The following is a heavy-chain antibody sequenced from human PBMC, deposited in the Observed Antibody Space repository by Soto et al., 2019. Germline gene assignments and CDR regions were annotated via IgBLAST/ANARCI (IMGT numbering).Heavy chain of an antibody. CDR1: SGSISSYY. J-gene: IGHJ4*02. Sequence: SETLSLTCTVSSGSISSYYWSWIRQSPGKGLEWIGTMRYSGNTNYNPSLKSRATISGDASKNQFSLKLNSVTAADTAVYYCARVISDSSGWFHFDYWGQGTLVTVSS. D-gene: IGHD6-19*01. CDR2: MRYSGNT. CDR3: ARVISDSSGWFHFDY. V-gene: IGHV4-59*01.